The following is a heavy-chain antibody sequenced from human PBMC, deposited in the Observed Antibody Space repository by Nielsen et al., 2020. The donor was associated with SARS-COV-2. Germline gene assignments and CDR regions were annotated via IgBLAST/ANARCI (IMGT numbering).Heavy chain of an antibody. V-gene: IGHV1-8*01. J-gene: IGHJ3*02. CDR3: ARHIAADDVFDI. D-gene: IGHD6-13*01. CDR1: GYTFTSYD. CDR2: MNPNSGDT. Sequence: ASVKVSCKASGYTFTSYDINWVRQATGQGLEWMGWMNPNSGDTGYARKFEGTVSMTRNTSISTAYMELSSLRSEDTAVYYCARHIAADDVFDIWGQGTMVTVS.